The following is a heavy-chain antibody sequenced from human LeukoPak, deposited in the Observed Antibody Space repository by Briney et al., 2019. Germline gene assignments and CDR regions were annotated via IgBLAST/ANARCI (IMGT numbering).Heavy chain of an antibody. CDR3: ARRPPMSAADNWLDP. J-gene: IGHJ5*02. CDR1: GYTFTSYD. V-gene: IGHV1-2*02. Sequence: ASVKVSCKASGYTFTSYDINWVRQATGQGLEWMGWMNPNSGGTSFAPKFQGRVTMTRDTSISTAYMEVTRLTSDDTAVYYCARRPPMSAADNWLDPWGQGTLVTVSS. D-gene: IGHD6-13*01. CDR2: MNPNSGGT.